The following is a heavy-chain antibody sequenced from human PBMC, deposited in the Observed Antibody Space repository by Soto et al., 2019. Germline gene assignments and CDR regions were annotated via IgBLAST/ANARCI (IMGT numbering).Heavy chain of an antibody. D-gene: IGHD3-9*01. CDR2: IYYRGNT. J-gene: IGHJ4*02. CDR1: GDSINSDKYY. CDR3: ARLEGLATISYYFDF. Sequence: QLQESGPGLVKPSETLSLTCSVSGDSINSDKYYWGWIRQPPGKGLEWIGSIYYRGNTYYNPSLQTRVTISLDKSQSQFSLRLNSVTAADSAVYFCARLEGLATISYYFDFWGQGAQVTVSS. V-gene: IGHV4-39*01.